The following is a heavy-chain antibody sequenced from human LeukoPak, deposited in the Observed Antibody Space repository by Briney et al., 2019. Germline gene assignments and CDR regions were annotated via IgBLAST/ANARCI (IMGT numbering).Heavy chain of an antibody. Sequence: LETLSLSCTVSGGSISSYYWSWIRQPPGKGLEWVGYIYYSGSTNYNPSLESRVTISVDTSKNQFSLKLSSVTAADTAVYYCARDLGGVGGFDYWGQGTLVTVSS. CDR3: ARDLGGVGGFDY. CDR1: GGSISSYY. J-gene: IGHJ4*02. V-gene: IGHV4-59*01. D-gene: IGHD3-10*01. CDR2: IYYSGST.